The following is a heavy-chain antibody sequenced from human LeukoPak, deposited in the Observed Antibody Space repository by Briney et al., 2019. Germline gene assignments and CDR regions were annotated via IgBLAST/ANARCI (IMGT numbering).Heavy chain of an antibody. CDR3: ARAPDGYEAFDI. CDR2: ISSSSSTI. V-gene: IGHV3-48*02. D-gene: IGHD3-22*01. Sequence: GGSLRLSCAASGFTFSSYGMNWVRQAPGKGLEWVSYISSSSSTIYYPDSVKGRFTTSRDNAKNSLFLQMNSLRDEDTAVYYCARAPDGYEAFDIWGQGTMVTVSS. J-gene: IGHJ3*02. CDR1: GFTFSSYG.